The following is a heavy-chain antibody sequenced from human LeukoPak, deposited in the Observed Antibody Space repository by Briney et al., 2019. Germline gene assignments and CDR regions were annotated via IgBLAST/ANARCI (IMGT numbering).Heavy chain of an antibody. CDR1: GFAFRGHS. J-gene: IGHJ4*02. V-gene: IGHV3-48*01. CDR3: ASPVEVAGRGGF. CDR2: ISPSSDHI. Sequence: GGSLRLSCVASGFAFRGHSMNWVRQAPGKGLEWVSYISPSSDHIDYADFVKGRFTISRDNAKNSVYLQMNSLRAEDTALYYCASPVEVAGRGGFWGQGTLVTVSS. D-gene: IGHD6-19*01.